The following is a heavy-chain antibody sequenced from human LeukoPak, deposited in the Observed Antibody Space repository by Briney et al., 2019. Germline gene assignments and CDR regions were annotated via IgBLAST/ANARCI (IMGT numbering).Heavy chain of an antibody. Sequence: PGTSLRLSCAASGFTFSTYGIHWVRQAPGKGLEWVALIRYDGRNKFYADSVKGRFTISRDNSKNTVFLQMNSLRAGDTAVYYCARRGGGNNDFDYWGQGTLVTVSS. CDR1: GFTFSTYG. V-gene: IGHV3-33*01. CDR2: IRYDGRNK. J-gene: IGHJ4*02. D-gene: IGHD3-16*01. CDR3: ARRGGGNNDFDY.